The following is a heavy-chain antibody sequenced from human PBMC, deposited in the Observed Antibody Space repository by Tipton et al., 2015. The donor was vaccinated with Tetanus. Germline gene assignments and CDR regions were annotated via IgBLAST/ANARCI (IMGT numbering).Heavy chain of an antibody. CDR1: GVSISGYY. J-gene: IGHJ6*02. CDR2: VDRSGTT. V-gene: IGHV4-4*07. Sequence: TLSLTCTVSGVSISGYYWSWIRQPAGKGLEWIGRVDRSGTTTYNPSLKGRVTMSLDTSKNQFSLKLTSVTAADTAVYFCARTPDYYYGMDVWGQGTTVTVSS. CDR3: ARTPDYYYGMDV.